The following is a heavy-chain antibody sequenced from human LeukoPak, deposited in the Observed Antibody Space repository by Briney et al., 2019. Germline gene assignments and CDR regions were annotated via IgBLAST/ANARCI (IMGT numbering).Heavy chain of an antibody. D-gene: IGHD1/OR15-1a*01. V-gene: IGHV1-69*04. Sequence: SVKVSCKASGGTFGSYAFNWVRQAPGQGLEWMGRIIPILGTPNYAQRFQGRVTISADTSTRTAYVELNSLTSDDTAVYFCARDKGSGWNKIFYFDLWGQGTQVTVSS. J-gene: IGHJ4*02. CDR2: IIPILGTP. CDR1: GGTFGSYA. CDR3: ARDKGSGWNKIFYFDL.